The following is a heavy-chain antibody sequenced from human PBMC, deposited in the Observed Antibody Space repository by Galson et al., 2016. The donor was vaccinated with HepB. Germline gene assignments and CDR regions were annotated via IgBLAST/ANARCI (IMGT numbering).Heavy chain of an antibody. Sequence: SVKVSCKASGGNFSSYAISWVRQAPGQGLEWMGGIIPILDIPNYAQKFQGRVTISADKSTTTSYMELSSLRSEDTALYYCARGGYHYNGLDVWGQGTTDTVSS. CDR1: GGNFSSYA. V-gene: IGHV1-69*10. CDR3: ARGGYHYNGLDV. CDR2: IIPILDIP. J-gene: IGHJ6*02.